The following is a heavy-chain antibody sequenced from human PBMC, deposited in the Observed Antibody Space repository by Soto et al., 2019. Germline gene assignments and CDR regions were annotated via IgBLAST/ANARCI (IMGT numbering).Heavy chain of an antibody. CDR3: AHSRYSRSSFHY. Sequence: SGPTLVNPTQTLTLTCTFSGFSLTSNDVGVGWIRQPPGKALEWLALIYWDDDKRYSPSLKSRLTITKDTSKNQVVLRMTNMDPVDTATYYCAHSRYSRSSFHYWGQGTLVTVSS. CDR2: IYWDDDK. V-gene: IGHV2-5*02. J-gene: IGHJ4*02. CDR1: GFSLTSNDVG. D-gene: IGHD6-6*01.